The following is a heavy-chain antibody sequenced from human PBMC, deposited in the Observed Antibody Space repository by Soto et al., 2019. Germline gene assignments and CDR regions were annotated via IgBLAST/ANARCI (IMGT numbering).Heavy chain of an antibody. D-gene: IGHD2-2*01. J-gene: IGHJ6*02. Sequence: SLRLSCTPSGFPFSSYTMHWLRRAPGKGLEWVGIISFDGSRKYYADWLKGRIVISRDNSKDRLYLQMDTLRPDDTAIYYCARDTVTSLTPYQGFYYHGMDVWGQGTTVTVS. CDR3: ARDTVTSLTPYQGFYYHGMDV. V-gene: IGHV3-30*09. CDR2: ISFDGSRK. CDR1: GFPFSSYT.